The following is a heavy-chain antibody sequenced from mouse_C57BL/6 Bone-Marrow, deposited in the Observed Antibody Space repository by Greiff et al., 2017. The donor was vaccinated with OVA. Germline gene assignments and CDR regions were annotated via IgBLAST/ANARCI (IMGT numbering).Heavy chain of an antibody. V-gene: IGHV3-8*01. CDR3: ARYGHYGSSYNYAMDY. CDR2: ISYSGST. J-gene: IGHJ4*01. D-gene: IGHD1-1*01. CDR1: GYSITSDY. Sequence: DVQLVESGPGLAKPSQTLSLTCSVTGYSITSDYWNWIRKFPGNKLEYMGYISYSGSTYYNPSLKSRISITQDTSKNQYYLQLNSVTTEDTATYYCARYGHYGSSYNYAMDYWGQGTSVTVSS.